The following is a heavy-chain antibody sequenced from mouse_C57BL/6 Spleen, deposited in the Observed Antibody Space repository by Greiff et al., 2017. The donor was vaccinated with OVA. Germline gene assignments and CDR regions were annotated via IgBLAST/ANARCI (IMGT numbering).Heavy chain of an antibody. J-gene: IGHJ2*01. V-gene: IGHV5-9-1*02. CDR1: GFTFSSYA. CDR3: TRGIYSNYFDY. D-gene: IGHD2-5*01. Sequence: EVMLVESGEGLVKPGGSLKLSCAASGFTFSSYAMSWVRQTPEKRLEWVAYISSGGDYIYYADTVKGRFTISRDNARNTLYLQMSSLKSEDTAMYYCTRGIYSNYFDYWGQGTTLTVSS. CDR2: ISSGGDYI.